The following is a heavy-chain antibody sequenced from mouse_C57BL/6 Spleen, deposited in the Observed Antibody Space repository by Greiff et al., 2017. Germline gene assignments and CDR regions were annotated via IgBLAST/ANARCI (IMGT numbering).Heavy chain of an antibody. CDR2: IRNKANNHAT. CDR1: GFTFSDAW. Sequence: EVQRVESGGGLVQPGGSLKLSCAASGFTFSDAWMDWVRQSPETGLEWVAEIRNKANNHATYYAESVKGRFTISRDDSKSSVYLQMNSLRAEDTGIYYCTRNYGSSVWYFDVWGTGTTVTVSS. CDR3: TRNYGSSVWYFDV. D-gene: IGHD1-1*01. V-gene: IGHV6-6*01. J-gene: IGHJ1*03.